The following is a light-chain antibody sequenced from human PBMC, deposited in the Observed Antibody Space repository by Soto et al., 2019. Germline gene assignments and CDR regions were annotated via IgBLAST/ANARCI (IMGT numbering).Light chain of an antibody. CDR2: AAS. Sequence: ELKYSPATLSLSKGERATLSCRASQSINSNLAWYQQQPGQAPRLLIYAASTRATAVPDRFSGSGSGTDFTLTITSLQSDDFAVYFCQQYTFWPITFGQVARLEIK. CDR3: QQYTFWPIT. V-gene: IGKV3-15*01. CDR1: QSINSN. J-gene: IGKJ5*01.